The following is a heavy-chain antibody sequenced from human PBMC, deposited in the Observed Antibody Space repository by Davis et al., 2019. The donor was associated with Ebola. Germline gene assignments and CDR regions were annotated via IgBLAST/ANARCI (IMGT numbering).Heavy chain of an antibody. D-gene: IGHD5-12*01. Sequence: GESLKISCKGSGYMFANYWIGWVRQLPGKGLEWMGFIYHDDSDTRYRPSFQGHVTMSVDKSFSTAYLQWSSLRASDTAIYYCARRGYSYGMDVWGQGTTVTVSS. J-gene: IGHJ6*02. CDR1: GYMFANYW. V-gene: IGHV5-51*01. CDR2: IYHDDSDT. CDR3: ARRGYSYGMDV.